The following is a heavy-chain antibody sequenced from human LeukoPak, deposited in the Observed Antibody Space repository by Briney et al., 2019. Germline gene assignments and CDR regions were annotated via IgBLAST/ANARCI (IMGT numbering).Heavy chain of an antibody. J-gene: IGHJ4*02. CDR2: MNPTSGNT. Sequence: GASVKVSCKASVYTFTSYDINGVRQAPGQGLEWMGWMNPTSGNTGYAQKLQGRVTMTRNTSISTAYMELRSLRAEDTAVYYCASLRGYSSWGQGTLVTVSS. CDR1: VYTFTSYD. V-gene: IGHV1-8*01. CDR3: ASLRGYSS. D-gene: IGHD5-18*01.